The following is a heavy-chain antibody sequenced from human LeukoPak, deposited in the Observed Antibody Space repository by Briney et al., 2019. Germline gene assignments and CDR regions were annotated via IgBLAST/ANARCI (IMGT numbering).Heavy chain of an antibody. Sequence: GGSLRLSCAASGFIFSDYHMSWIRQASGKGLEWVAYISPGGDAVYFADSVRGRITISRDNAKNSLFLQMSSLTAEDTAVYYCSGGRDITVAGPGGYFDYWGQGSLVTDSS. D-gene: IGHD6-19*01. CDR1: GFIFSDYH. V-gene: IGHV3-11*01. J-gene: IGHJ4*02. CDR2: ISPGGDAV. CDR3: SGGRDITVAGPGGYFDY.